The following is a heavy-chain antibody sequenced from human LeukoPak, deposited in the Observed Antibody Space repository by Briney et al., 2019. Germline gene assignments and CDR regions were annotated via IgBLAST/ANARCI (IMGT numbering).Heavy chain of an antibody. CDR2: ISGGGGST. CDR1: RFTFSSYA. V-gene: IGHV3-23*01. Sequence: QTGGSLRLSCAASRFTFSSYAMSWVRQAPGKGLEWVSTISGGGGSTYYADSVKGRFTISRDNSKNTLYLQMNSLRADDTAVYYCARSPTAINGYFDPWGQGTLVTVSS. J-gene: IGHJ5*02. D-gene: IGHD2-2*01. CDR3: ARSPTAINGYFDP.